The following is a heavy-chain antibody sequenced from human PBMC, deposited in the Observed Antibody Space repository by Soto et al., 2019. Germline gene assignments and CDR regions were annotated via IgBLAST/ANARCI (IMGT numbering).Heavy chain of an antibody. J-gene: IGHJ4*02. V-gene: IGHV1-46*01. D-gene: IGHD3-16*01. Sequence: ASVKVSCKASGYTFTNYYIHWVRQAPGQGLEWMGLINPSGGTTTYAQKFQGRVTMTSDTSTSTVYMELTTLTSADTAVYYCARDKRFGDYVCAHWGQGALVTV. CDR1: GYTFTNYY. CDR2: INPSGGTT. CDR3: ARDKRFGDYVCAH.